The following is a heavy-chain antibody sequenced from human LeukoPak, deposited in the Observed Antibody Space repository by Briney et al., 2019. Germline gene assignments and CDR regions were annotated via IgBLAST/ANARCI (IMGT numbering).Heavy chain of an antibody. D-gene: IGHD3-10*01. V-gene: IGHV3-7*01. CDR1: GFTFSSYW. CDR2: IKQDGSEK. J-gene: IGHJ6*03. Sequence: GGSLRLSCAASGFTFSSYWMSWVRQAPGKGLEWVANIKQDGSEKYYVDSVKGRFTISRDNAKNSLYLQMNSLRAEDTAVYYCASTTTSGSYINYYYYYYMDVWGKGTTVTVSS. CDR3: ASTTTSGSYINYYYYYYMDV.